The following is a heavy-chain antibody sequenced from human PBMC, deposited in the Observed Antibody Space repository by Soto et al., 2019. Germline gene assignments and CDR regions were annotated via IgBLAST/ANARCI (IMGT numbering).Heavy chain of an antibody. V-gene: IGHV3-11*01. CDR1: GFTFSDYY. Sequence: QVQLVESGGNWVKPGGSLRLSCAASGFTFSDYYMSWIRQAPGKGLEWVSYISRSGSTMYYADSVKGRFTISRDNAKNSLYLQMNSLRAEDTAVYYCARDFTGWSLGYYYCMDVWGQGTTVTVSS. D-gene: IGHD6-19*01. J-gene: IGHJ6*02. CDR2: ISRSGSTM. CDR3: ARDFTGWSLGYYYCMDV.